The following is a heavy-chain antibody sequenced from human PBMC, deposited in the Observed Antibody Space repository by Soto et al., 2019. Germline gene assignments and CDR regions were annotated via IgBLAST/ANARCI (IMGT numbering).Heavy chain of an antibody. J-gene: IGHJ4*02. CDR2: INHSGST. D-gene: IGHD1-1*01. CDR3: ARIIQGLYYFDY. V-gene: IGHV4-34*01. CDR1: GGSFSGYY. Sequence: PSETLSLTCAVYGGSFSGYYWSWTRQPPGKGLEWIGEINHSGSTNYNPSLKSRVTISVDTSKNQFSLKLSSVTAADTAVYYCARIIQGLYYFDYWGQGTLVTVSS.